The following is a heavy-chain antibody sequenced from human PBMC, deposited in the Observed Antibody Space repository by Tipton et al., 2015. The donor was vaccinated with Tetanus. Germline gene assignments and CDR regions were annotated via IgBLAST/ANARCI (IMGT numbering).Heavy chain of an antibody. V-gene: IGHV4-59*01. Sequence: GLVKPSETLSLTCGAFGDYLSDYYWSWIRQPPGKGLEWIGYIYYSGSTNYNPSLKSRVTISVDTSKNQFSLKLSSVTAADTAVYYCARGTGDYWGQGTLVTVSS. CDR2: IYYSGST. CDR3: ARGTGDY. J-gene: IGHJ4*02. CDR1: GDYLSDYY. D-gene: IGHD1-14*01.